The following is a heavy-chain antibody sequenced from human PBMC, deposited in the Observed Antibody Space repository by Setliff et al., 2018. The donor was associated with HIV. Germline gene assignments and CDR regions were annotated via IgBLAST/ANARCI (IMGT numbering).Heavy chain of an antibody. CDR2: VNRDGSSE. V-gene: IGHV3-74*01. Sequence: GGSLRLSCAGSGFTFEKYWMHWVRQAPGKGLVWVSRVNRDGSSETYADSVKGRFTISRDNAKNTLYLQMNSLRVEDTGVYYCHSGYDTEEQSYFDYWGQGTLVTVSS. D-gene: IGHD5-12*01. CDR3: HSGYDTEEQSYFDY. J-gene: IGHJ4*02. CDR1: GFTFEKYW.